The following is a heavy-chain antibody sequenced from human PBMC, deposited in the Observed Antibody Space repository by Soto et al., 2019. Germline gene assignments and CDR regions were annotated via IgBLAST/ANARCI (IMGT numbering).Heavy chain of an antibody. D-gene: IGHD3-3*01. CDR1: GDSISSYY. CDR2: MYYSGST. J-gene: IGHJ4*02. Sequence: QVQLQESGPGLVKPSETLSLTCTDSGDSISSYYWSWIRQPPGKGLEWIGYMYYSGSTNYNPSLKSRVTISIDTSRNQFSLKLSSVTAADTAVYYCARGTFGVVKDWGQGTLVTVSS. CDR3: ARGTFGVVKD. V-gene: IGHV4-59*01.